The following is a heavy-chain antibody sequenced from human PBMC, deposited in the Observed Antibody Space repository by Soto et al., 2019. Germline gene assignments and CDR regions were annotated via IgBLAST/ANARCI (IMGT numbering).Heavy chain of an antibody. CDR3: ARDRNGYMPFDY. CDR1: GFTFSSYS. V-gene: IGHV3-48*02. CDR2: ISSSSSTI. J-gene: IGHJ4*02. D-gene: IGHD5-18*01. Sequence: PGGSLRLPCAASGFTFSSYSMNWVRQAPGKGLEWVSYISSSSSTIYYVDSVKGRFTISRDNAKNSLYLQMNSLRDEDTAVYYCARDRNGYMPFDYWGQGTLVTVSS.